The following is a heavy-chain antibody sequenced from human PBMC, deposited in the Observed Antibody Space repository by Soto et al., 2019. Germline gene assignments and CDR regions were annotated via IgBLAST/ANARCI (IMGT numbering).Heavy chain of an antibody. CDR3: ASIGGITMVRGVIITGGYYMDV. Sequence: QLQLQESGPGLVKPSETLSLTCTVSGGSISSSSYYWGWIRQPPGKGLEWIGSIYYSGSTYYNPSLKSRVTISVDTSKNQFSLKLSSVTAADTAVYYCASIGGITMVRGVIITGGYYMDVWGKGTTVTVSS. CDR1: GGSISSSSYY. CDR2: IYYSGST. V-gene: IGHV4-39*01. D-gene: IGHD3-10*01. J-gene: IGHJ6*03.